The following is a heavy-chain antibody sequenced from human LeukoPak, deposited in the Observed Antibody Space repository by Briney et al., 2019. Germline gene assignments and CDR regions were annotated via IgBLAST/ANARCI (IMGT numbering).Heavy chain of an antibody. CDR3: ARNDYSSSSYFY. CDR2: ISSGGSAI. V-gene: IGHV3-48*03. Sequence: PGGSLRLSCGASGFTFSSYEMNWVRQAPGKGLEWISYISSGGSAIYYADSVKGRFTISRDNAKNSLYLQMNSPRAEDTAVYYCARNDYSSSSYFYWGQGTLVTVSS. D-gene: IGHD6-6*01. J-gene: IGHJ4*02. CDR1: GFTFSSYE.